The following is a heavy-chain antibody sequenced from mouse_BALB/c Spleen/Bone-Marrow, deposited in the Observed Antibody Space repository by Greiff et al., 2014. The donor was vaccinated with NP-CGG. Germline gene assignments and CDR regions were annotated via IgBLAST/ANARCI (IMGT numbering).Heavy chain of an antibody. CDR2: IYPGDGDT. V-gene: IGHV1-80*01. J-gene: IGHJ2*01. Sequence: VQLVESGAELVRPGSSVKISCKASGYAFSGYCMNWVKQRPGQGLEWIGQIYPGDGDTDYNGKFKGKATLTADKSSSTAYMQLSSLTSEDSAVYFCARGGISVDYCGQGTTLTVSS. CDR3: ARGGISVDY. CDR1: GYAFSGYC.